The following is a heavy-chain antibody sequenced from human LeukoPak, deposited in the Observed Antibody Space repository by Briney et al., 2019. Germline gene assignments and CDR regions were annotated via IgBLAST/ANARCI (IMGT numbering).Heavy chain of an antibody. CDR2: IWYDGSNK. CDR3: ARDGIAAAYNWFDP. V-gene: IGHV3-33*01. D-gene: IGHD6-13*01. CDR1: GFTFSSYG. Sequence: GGSLRLSCAASGFTFSSYGMHWVRQAPGKGLEWVAVIWYDGSNKYYADSVKGRFTISRDNSKNTLYLQMNSLRAEDTAVYYCARDGIAAAYNWFDPWGQGTLVTVSS. J-gene: IGHJ5*02.